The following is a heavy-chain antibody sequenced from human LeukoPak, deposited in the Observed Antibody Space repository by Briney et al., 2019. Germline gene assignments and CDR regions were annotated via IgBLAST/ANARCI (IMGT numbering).Heavy chain of an antibody. CDR2: ISGSGGST. D-gene: IGHD6-19*01. CDR1: GFTFSSYA. Sequence: GGSLRLSCAASGFTFSSYAMSWLRQAPGKGLEWVSAISGSGGSTYYADSVKGRFTISRDNSKNTLYLQINSLRAEDTAVYYCAKDRLRIAVAGTSGGLDPWGQGTLVTVSS. J-gene: IGHJ5*02. V-gene: IGHV3-23*01. CDR3: AKDRLRIAVAGTSGGLDP.